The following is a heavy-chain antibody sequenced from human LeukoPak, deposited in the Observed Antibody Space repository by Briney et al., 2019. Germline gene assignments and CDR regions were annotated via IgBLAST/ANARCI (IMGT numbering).Heavy chain of an antibody. V-gene: IGHV4-39*07. CDR2: GDYSGGT. CDR1: GDSFSSVKDY. D-gene: IGHD3-22*01. Sequence: PSETLSLTCIVSGDSFSSVKDYWAWIRQPPGKGLEWIASGDYSGGTYYNPSLKSRVTISVDTSKNQFSLKLSSVTAADTAVYYCARSPQSGYYQTPDEYYFDYWGQGTLVTVSS. J-gene: IGHJ4*02. CDR3: ARSPQSGYYQTPDEYYFDY.